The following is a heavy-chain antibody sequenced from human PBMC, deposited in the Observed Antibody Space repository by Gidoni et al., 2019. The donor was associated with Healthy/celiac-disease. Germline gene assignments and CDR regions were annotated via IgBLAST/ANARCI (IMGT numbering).Heavy chain of an antibody. CDR1: GGSISSSSYY. V-gene: IGHV4-39*07. D-gene: IGHD6-19*01. J-gene: IGHJ5*02. CDR2: IYYSGST. Sequence: QLQLQESGPGLVKPSETLSLTCTVSGGSISSSSYYWGWIRQPPGKGLEWIGSIYYSGSTYYNPSLKSRVTISVDTSKNQFSLKLSSVTAADTAVYYCARDRSRSGCFWFDPWGQGTLVTVSS. CDR3: ARDRSRSGCFWFDP.